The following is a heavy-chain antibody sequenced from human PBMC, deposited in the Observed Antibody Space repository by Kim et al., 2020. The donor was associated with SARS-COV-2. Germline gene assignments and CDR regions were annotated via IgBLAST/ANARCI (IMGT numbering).Heavy chain of an antibody. CDR1: GFTFSSSG. V-gene: IGHV3-23*01. D-gene: IGHD3-9*01. CDR2: ISGSGGST. J-gene: IGHJ4*02. Sequence: GGSLRLSCAASGFTFSSSGMSWVRQAPGKGLEWVSAISGSGGSTYYADSVKGRFTISRDNSKNTLYLQMNSLRAEDTAVYYCVKVGDRYLDWGAFDHWGQGTLVSPSS. CDR3: VKVGDRYLDWGAFDH.